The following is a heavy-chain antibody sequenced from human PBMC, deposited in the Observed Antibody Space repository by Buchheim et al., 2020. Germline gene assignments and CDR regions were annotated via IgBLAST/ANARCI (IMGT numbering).Heavy chain of an antibody. J-gene: IGHJ6*02. CDR2: MNPDSGNR. D-gene: IGHD2-2*01. CDR1: GYTFTSYD. CDR3: ARVLRGSCSSTTCSLPYGMDV. Sequence: QVQLVQSGAEVKKPGASVKVSCKASGYTFTSYDINWVRQATGQGLEWMGWMNPDSGNRDFPQKFQGRVTMTRDTSLITAYMKLSSLRSEDTAVYYCARVLRGSCSSTTCSLPYGMDVWGQGTT. V-gene: IGHV1-8*01.